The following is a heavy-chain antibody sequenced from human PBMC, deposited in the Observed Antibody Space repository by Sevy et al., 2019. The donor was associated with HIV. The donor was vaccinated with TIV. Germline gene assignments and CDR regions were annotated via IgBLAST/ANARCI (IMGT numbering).Heavy chain of an antibody. CDR3: ARGLVVPAAWDY. CDR1: GGSISSYY. J-gene: IGHJ4*02. Sequence: SETLSLTCTVSGGSISSYYWSWIRQPPGKGLEWIGYIYYSGSTNYNPSLKSRVTISVDTSKNQFSLKLSSVTAADTAVYYCARGLVVPAAWDYWGRGTLVTVSS. D-gene: IGHD2-2*01. CDR2: IYYSGST. V-gene: IGHV4-59*01.